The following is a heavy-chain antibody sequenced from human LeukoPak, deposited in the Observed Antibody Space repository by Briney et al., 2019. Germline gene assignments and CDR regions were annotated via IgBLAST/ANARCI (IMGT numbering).Heavy chain of an antibody. D-gene: IGHD1-26*01. CDR3: ARGGVIVGATAGGYFQH. CDR2: IIPIFGTA. Sequence: GASVKVSCKASGGTFSSYAISWVRQAPGQGLEWMGGIIPIFGTANYAQKFQGRVTITTDESTSTAYMELSSLRSEDTAVYYCARGGVIVGATAGGYFQHWGQGTLVTVSS. CDR1: GGTFSSYA. V-gene: IGHV1-69*05. J-gene: IGHJ1*01.